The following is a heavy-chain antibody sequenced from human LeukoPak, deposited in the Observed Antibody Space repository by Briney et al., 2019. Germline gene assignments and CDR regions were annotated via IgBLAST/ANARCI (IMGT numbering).Heavy chain of an antibody. CDR1: GSSLSSYY. D-gene: IGHD3-10*01. Sequence: SETLSLTCTVSGSSLSSYYWGWIRHPPGKGLEWIGYIYYSGNTNYSPSVKSRVTMSVDTSKKQFSLKLTSVTAADTAVYYCARVGSGGYLDYWGQGTLVTVSS. J-gene: IGHJ4*02. CDR2: IYYSGNT. V-gene: IGHV4-59*01. CDR3: ARVGSGGYLDY.